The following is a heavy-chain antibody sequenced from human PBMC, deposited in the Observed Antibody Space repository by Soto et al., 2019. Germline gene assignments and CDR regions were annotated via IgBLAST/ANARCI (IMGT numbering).Heavy chain of an antibody. D-gene: IGHD3-16*01. CDR1: GFTFSSYG. Sequence: GSLRLSCAGSGFTFSSYGMHWVRQAPGKGLEWVAVISYDGSDKYYGDSVKGRFTISRDDSKNTLYLQMNSLRVEDTAIYYCAKTAGYDYVWGSSGLDPWGQGTQVTVSS. CDR3: AKTAGYDYVWGSSGLDP. V-gene: IGHV3-30*18. J-gene: IGHJ5*02. CDR2: ISYDGSDK.